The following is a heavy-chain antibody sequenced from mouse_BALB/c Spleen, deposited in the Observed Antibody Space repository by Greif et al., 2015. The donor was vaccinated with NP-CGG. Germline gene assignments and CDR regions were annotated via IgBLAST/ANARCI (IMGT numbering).Heavy chain of an antibody. CDR2: IDPANGTT. CDR3: VVYYYGWYFDV. V-gene: IGHV14-3*02. D-gene: IGHD1-1*01. Sequence: VQLQQSGAEFVKPGASVKLSCTASGFNIKDTYMHWVKQRPEQGLEWIGRIDPANGTTKYDPKFQGKATITADYSSNTADLLCSSLTSEDTSVYYGVVYYYGWYFDVWGAVVTVTVSS. J-gene: IGHJ1*01. CDR1: GFNIKDTY.